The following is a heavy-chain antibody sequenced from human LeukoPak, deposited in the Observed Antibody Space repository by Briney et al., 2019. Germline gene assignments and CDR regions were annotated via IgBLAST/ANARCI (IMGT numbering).Heavy chain of an antibody. J-gene: IGHJ5*02. CDR1: GYTFTGYY. CDR2: INPNSGGT. V-gene: IGHV1-2*02. Sequence: ASVKVSCKASGYTFTGYYMHWVRKAPGQGLEWMGWINPNSGGTNYAQKFQGRVTMTRDTSISTAYMELSRLRSDDTAAYYCARTIAAAGRDWFDPWGQGTLVTVSS. CDR3: ARTIAAAGRDWFDP. D-gene: IGHD6-13*01.